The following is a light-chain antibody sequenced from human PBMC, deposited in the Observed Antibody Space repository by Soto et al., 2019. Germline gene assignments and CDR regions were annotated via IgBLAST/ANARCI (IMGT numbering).Light chain of an antibody. CDR3: QQYDNLPLT. J-gene: IGKJ3*01. CDR1: QSLRST. V-gene: IGKV3-15*01. CDR2: GAS. Sequence: IVLTHSPGPLSLSPGEGSTLALLASQSLRSTYLAWYQQKPGQAPRLLIYGASSRATGVPARFSGSGSGTEFTLTINSLQSEDFAVYFCQQYDNLPLTFGPGTKVDIK.